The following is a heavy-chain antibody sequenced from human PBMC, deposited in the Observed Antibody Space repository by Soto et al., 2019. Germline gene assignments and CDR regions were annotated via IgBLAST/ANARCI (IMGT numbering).Heavy chain of an antibody. J-gene: IGHJ4*02. CDR3: ASFSSSDYVSFGY. CDR1: GGSISSYY. CDR2: IYYSGST. D-gene: IGHD6-6*01. V-gene: IGHV4-59*01. Sequence: SETLSLTCIVSGGSISSYYWSWIRQPPGKGLEWIGDIYYSGSTNYNPSLKSRVTISLDTSKNQFSLKLSSVTAADTAVYYCASFSSSDYVSFGYWGQGTLVTVSS.